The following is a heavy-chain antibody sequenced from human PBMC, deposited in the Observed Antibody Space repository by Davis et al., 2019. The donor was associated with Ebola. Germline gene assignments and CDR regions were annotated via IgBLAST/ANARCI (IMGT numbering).Heavy chain of an antibody. V-gene: IGHV3-9*01. Sequence: GGSLRLSCEASGFTFGDYAMHWVRQPPGQGLEWVASISWHAVKTGYSDSVKGRFTISRDNAKNSLSLQMSSLRAEDTAVYYCARSAARLDNNWFDSWGQGTLVIVSP. J-gene: IGHJ5*01. D-gene: IGHD6-6*01. CDR3: ARSAARLDNNWFDS. CDR2: ISWHAVKT. CDR1: GFTFGDYA.